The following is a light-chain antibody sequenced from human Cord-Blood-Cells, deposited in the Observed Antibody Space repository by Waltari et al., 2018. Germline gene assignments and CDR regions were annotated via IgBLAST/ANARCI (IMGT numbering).Light chain of an antibody. Sequence: EIVLPQSPATLSLAPGERANPSCRASQSVSSYLAWYQQKPGQAPRLLIYDASNRATGIPARFSGSGSGTDFTLTISSLEPEDFAVYYCQQRSNWPPITFGGGTKVEIK. CDR1: QSVSSY. CDR3: QQRSNWPPIT. J-gene: IGKJ4*01. CDR2: DAS. V-gene: IGKV3-11*01.